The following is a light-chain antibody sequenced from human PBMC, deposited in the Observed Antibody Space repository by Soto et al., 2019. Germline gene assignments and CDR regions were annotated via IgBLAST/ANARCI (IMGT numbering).Light chain of an antibody. V-gene: IGKV1-33*01. CDR1: QDIKHY. CDR2: DTS. CDR3: QQYDNLPIT. Sequence: DIQMTQSPSSLSASVGDRVTITCQARQDIKHYLNWYQRKPGKAPNLLIYDTSVLETGVPSRFSGSKSGTDFTFTISSLQPEDVATYYCQQYDNLPITFGQGTRLEIK. J-gene: IGKJ5*01.